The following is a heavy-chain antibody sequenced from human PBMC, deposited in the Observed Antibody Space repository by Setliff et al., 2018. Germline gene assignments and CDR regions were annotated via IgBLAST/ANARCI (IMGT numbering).Heavy chain of an antibody. CDR1: GGSINSYY. CDR2: IYTSGST. CDR3: ARSRYYYDSSGYPFDY. D-gene: IGHD3-22*01. Sequence: KPSETLSLTCTVSGGSINSYYWSWIRQPAGKGLEWIGRIYTSGSTNYNPSLKSRITMSIDTSKNQFSLKLSSVTAADTAVYYCARSRYYYDSSGYPFDYWGQGTLVTVSS. V-gene: IGHV4-4*07. J-gene: IGHJ4*02.